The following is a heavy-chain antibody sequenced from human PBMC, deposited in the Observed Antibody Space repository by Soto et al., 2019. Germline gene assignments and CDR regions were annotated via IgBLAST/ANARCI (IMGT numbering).Heavy chain of an antibody. D-gene: IGHD3-22*01. CDR3: VRDLNRYYYDSSGLDAFDI. J-gene: IGHJ3*02. V-gene: IGHV1-18*01. CDR1: GYTFTSYG. Sequence: ASVKVSCKASGYTFTSYGISWVRQAPGQGLEWMGWISAYNGNTNYAQKFQGRVTMTTDTSTSTAYMELRSLRSDDTAVYYCVRDLNRYYYDSSGLDAFDIWGQGTMVTVSS. CDR2: ISAYNGNT.